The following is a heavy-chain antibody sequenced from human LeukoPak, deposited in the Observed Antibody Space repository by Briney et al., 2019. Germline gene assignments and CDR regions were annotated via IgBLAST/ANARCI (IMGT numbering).Heavy chain of an antibody. CDR3: ASPIGDCSSTSCSPVFDYYYGMDV. V-gene: IGHV1-69*02. CDR1: GGTFSSYT. D-gene: IGHD2-2*01. J-gene: IGHJ6*02. Sequence: SVKVSCKASGGTFSSYTISWVRQAPGQGLEWMGRIIPILGIANYAQKFQGRVTITADKSTSTAYMELSSLGSEDTAVYYCASPIGDCSSTSCSPVFDYYYGMDVWGQGTTVTVSS. CDR2: IIPILGIA.